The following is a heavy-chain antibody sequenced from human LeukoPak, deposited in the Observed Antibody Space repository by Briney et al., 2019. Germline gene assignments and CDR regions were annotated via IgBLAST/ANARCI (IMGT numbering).Heavy chain of an antibody. CDR3: ARGYDYSNYDAPSDY. V-gene: IGHV4-61*02. CDR1: GGSIGSGSYY. Sequence: SETLSLTCTVSGGSIGSGSYYWSWIRQPAGKGLEWIGRIYTSGSTNYNPSLKSRVTISVDTSKNQFSLKLSSVTAADTAVYYCARGYDYSNYDAPSDYWGQGTLVTVSS. CDR2: IYTSGST. J-gene: IGHJ4*02. D-gene: IGHD4-11*01.